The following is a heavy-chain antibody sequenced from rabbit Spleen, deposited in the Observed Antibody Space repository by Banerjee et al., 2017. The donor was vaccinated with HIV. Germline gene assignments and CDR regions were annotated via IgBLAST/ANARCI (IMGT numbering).Heavy chain of an antibody. CDR1: GVSFSGDSY. D-gene: IGHD1-1*01. CDR3: ARDTSSSFSSYGMDL. J-gene: IGHJ6*01. V-gene: IGHV1S45*01. CDR2: IAGSSSGFT. Sequence: QEQLEESGGDLVQPGTSLTLTCKASGVSFSGDSYMCWVRQAPGKGLEWISCIAGSSSGFTYSATWAKGRFTITKPSSTTVTLQMTSLTAADTATYFCARDTSSSFSSYGMDLWGQGTLVTVS.